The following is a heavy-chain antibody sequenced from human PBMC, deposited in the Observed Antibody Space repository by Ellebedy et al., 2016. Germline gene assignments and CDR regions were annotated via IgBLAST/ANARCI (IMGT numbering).Heavy chain of an antibody. Sequence: GESLKISCAASGFTVSSNYMSWVRQAPGKGLEWVLVIYSGGSTYYADSVKGRFTISRDNAKNSLYLQMNSLRAEDTAVYYCAREDRPQYCSSTSCFPDAFDIWGQGTMVTVSS. CDR3: AREDRPQYCSSTSCFPDAFDI. CDR2: IYSGGST. V-gene: IGHV3-66*01. D-gene: IGHD2-2*01. CDR1: GFTVSSNY. J-gene: IGHJ3*02.